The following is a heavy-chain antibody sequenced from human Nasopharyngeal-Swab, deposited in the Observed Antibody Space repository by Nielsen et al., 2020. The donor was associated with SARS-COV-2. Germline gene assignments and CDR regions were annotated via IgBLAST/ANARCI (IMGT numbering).Heavy chain of an antibody. V-gene: IGHV4-59*01. CDR3: AREMASFDN. CDR2: IYYSGST. J-gene: IGHJ4*02. CDR1: GGSISSYY. Sequence: SETLSLTCKVAGGSISSYYWSWIRQPPGKGLEWIGYIYYSGSTNYNPSLKSRVTIPVDTSENQFSLKLRSVTAADTAVYYCAREMASFDNWGQGTLVTVSS. D-gene: IGHD5-24*01.